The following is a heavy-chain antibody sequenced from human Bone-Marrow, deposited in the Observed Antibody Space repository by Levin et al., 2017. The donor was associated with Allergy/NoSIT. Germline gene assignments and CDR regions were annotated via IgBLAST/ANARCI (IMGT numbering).Heavy chain of an antibody. J-gene: IGHJ4*02. V-gene: IGHV1-2*06. CDR1: GYTFTDYF. D-gene: IGHD5-12*01. CDR3: AVTMQPLNIVATSSLDY. Sequence: ASVKVSCTASGYTFTDYFIHWVRQAPGQGLQWMGRINPSSGGTNSAQIFQGRVTMTRDASMSTAYMEVKRLTSDDTAIYYCAVTMQPLNIVATSSLDYWGQGTLVTVSS. CDR2: INPSSGGT.